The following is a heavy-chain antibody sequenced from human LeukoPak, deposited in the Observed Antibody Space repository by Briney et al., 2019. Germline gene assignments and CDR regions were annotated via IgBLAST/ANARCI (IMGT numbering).Heavy chain of an antibody. V-gene: IGHV3-66*02. CDR3: ARVLPVGYSSGYFFGY. D-gene: IGHD3-22*01. J-gene: IGHJ4*02. CDR2: IYSGGST. CDR1: GFTVSSNY. Sequence: GGSLRLSCAASGFTVSSNYMSWVRQAPGKGLGWVSVIYSGGSTYYADSVRGRFTISRDNSKNTLYLQMNSLRAEDTAVYYCARVLPVGYSSGYFFGYWGQGTLVTVSS.